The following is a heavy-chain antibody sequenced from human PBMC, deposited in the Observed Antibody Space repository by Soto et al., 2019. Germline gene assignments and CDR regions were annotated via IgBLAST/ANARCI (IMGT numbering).Heavy chain of an antibody. D-gene: IGHD2-15*01. CDR1: GYTFTSYG. CDR3: ARSDCSGGSCYSYYFDY. V-gene: IGHV1-18*01. CDR2: ISAYNGNT. J-gene: IGHJ4*02. Sequence: QVQLVQSGAEVKKPGASVKVSCKASGYTFTSYGISWVRQAPGQGLEWMGWISAYNGNTNYAQKLQGRVTMTTDTSTRPAYMELRSMRSDDTAVYYCARSDCSGGSCYSYYFDYWGQGTLVTVSS.